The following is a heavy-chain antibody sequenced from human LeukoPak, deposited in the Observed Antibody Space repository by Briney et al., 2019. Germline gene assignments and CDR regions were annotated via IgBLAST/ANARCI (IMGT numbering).Heavy chain of an antibody. J-gene: IGHJ3*02. Sequence: ASVKVSCKASGYTFTSYGISWVRQAPGQGLVWMGWISAYNGNTNYAQKLQGRVTMTTDTSTSTAYMELRSLRSDDTAVYYCARETYYDSSDDAFDIWGQGTMVTVSS. V-gene: IGHV1-18*01. CDR2: ISAYNGNT. CDR3: ARETYYDSSDDAFDI. D-gene: IGHD3-22*01. CDR1: GYTFTSYG.